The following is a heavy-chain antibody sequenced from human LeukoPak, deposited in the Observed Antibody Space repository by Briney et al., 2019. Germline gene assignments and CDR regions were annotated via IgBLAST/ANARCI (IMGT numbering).Heavy chain of an antibody. V-gene: IGHV3-21*01. CDR1: GFTFSSYA. J-gene: IGHJ4*02. CDR2: ISSSSSYI. Sequence: GGSLRLSCAASGFTFSSYAMSWVRQAPGKGLEWVSSISSSSSYIYYADSVKGRFTISRDNAKNSLYLQMNSLRAEDTAVYYCAREECSTSCYYDDWGQGTLVTVSS. CDR3: AREECSTSCYYDD. D-gene: IGHD2-2*01.